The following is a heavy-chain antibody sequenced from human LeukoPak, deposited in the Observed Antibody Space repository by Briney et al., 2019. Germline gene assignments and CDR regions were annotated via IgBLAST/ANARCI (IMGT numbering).Heavy chain of an antibody. CDR2: IRYDESNK. CDR3: ARVRLRLGELSL. CDR1: GFTFSSYG. J-gene: IGHJ4*02. D-gene: IGHD3-16*02. Sequence: GGSLRLSCAASGFTFSSYGMHWVRQAPGKGLEWVALIRYDESNKYYADSVKGRFTISRDNSKNTLYLQMNSLRAEDTAVYYCARVRLRLGELSLWGQGTLVTVSS. V-gene: IGHV3-30*02.